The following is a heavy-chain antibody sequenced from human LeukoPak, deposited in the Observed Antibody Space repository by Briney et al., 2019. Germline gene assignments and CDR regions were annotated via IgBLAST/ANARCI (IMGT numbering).Heavy chain of an antibody. CDR3: ARDVTGDGDY. CDR2: ISGSGATI. J-gene: IGHJ4*02. D-gene: IGHD7-27*01. CDR1: GFTFNSYE. Sequence: GGSLRLSCAASGFTFNSYEMNWVRHAPGKGLEWVSYISGSGATIYYADSVKGRFTISRDDAKNSLYLQMDSLRAEDTAVYYCARDVTGDGDYWGQGTLVTVSS. V-gene: IGHV3-48*03.